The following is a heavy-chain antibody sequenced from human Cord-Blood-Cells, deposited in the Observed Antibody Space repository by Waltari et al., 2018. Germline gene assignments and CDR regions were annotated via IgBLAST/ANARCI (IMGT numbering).Heavy chain of an antibody. J-gene: IGHJ4*02. V-gene: IGHV4-4*07. CDR3: ARGGIVGASYYFDY. CDR1: GGSISSYY. CDR2: IYTSGST. D-gene: IGHD1-26*01. Sequence: QVQLQEPGPGLVQPSETLSLTCTVSGGSISSYYWRWFRQPAGKGLEWIGRIYTSGSTNYNPSLKSRVTMSVDTSKNQFSLKLSSVTAADTAVYYCARGGIVGASYYFDYWGQGTLVTVSS.